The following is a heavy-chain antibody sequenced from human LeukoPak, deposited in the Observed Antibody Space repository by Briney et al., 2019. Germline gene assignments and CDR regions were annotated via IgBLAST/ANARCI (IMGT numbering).Heavy chain of an antibody. V-gene: IGHV3-7*03. Sequence: GGSLRLSCAASGFSFKDYWMSWVRQAPGKGLEWVADITPDGSGKTYVDSVKGRFTISRDNSKNTLYLQMNSLRAEDTAVYYCAKDRSGRYFDYWGQGTLVTVSS. CDR2: ITPDGSGK. CDR3: AKDRSGRYFDY. CDR1: GFSFKDYW. D-gene: IGHD3-10*01. J-gene: IGHJ4*02.